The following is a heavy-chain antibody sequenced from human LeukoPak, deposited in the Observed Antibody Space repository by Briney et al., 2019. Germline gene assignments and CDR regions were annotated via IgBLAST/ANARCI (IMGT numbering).Heavy chain of an antibody. D-gene: IGHD2-15*01. CDR1: GGSFSGYY. J-gene: IGHJ4*02. CDR3: ASLRGACSGGSCYGGTYYFDH. CDR2: INHSGST. V-gene: IGHV4-34*01. Sequence: SETLSLTCAVYGGSFSGYYWSWIRQPPGKGLEWIGEINHSGSTNYNPSLKSRVTISVDTSKNQFSLKLSSVTAADTAVYYCASLRGACSGGSCYGGTYYFDHWGQGTLVTVSS.